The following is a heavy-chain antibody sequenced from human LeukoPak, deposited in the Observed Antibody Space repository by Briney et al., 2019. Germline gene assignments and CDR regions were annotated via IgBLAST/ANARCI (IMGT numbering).Heavy chain of an antibody. CDR1: GYTFTSYD. Sequence: GASVKVSCKASGYTFTSYDINWVRQATGQGLEWMGWMNPNSGNTGYAQKFQGRVTMTRNTSISTAYMELNSLRSEDTAVYYCARTPIRVAARLRWFDPWGQGTLVTVSS. CDR2: MNPNSGNT. J-gene: IGHJ5*02. V-gene: IGHV1-8*01. D-gene: IGHD6-6*01. CDR3: ARTPIRVAARLRWFDP.